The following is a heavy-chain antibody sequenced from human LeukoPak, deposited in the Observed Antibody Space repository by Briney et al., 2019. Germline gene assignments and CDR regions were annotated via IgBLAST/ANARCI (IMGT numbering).Heavy chain of an antibody. CDR2: IIPIFGTA. Sequence: ASVKVSCKASGYTFTSFGIGWVRQAPGQGLEWMGGIIPIFGTANYAQKFQGRVTITADESTSTAYMELSSLRSEDTAVYYCARGPAGYGPTYFDYWGQGTLVTVSS. CDR1: GYTFTSFG. CDR3: ARGPAGYGPTYFDY. D-gene: IGHD5-18*01. V-gene: IGHV1-69*13. J-gene: IGHJ4*02.